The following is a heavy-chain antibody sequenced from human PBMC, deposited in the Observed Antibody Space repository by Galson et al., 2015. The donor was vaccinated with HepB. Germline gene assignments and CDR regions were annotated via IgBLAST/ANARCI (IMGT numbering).Heavy chain of an antibody. CDR1: GGTLSTYC. V-gene: IGHV1-69*13. Sequence: SVKVSCKASGGTLSTYCLTWVRQAPGQGLEWMGGIIPFFGIADYAQNFQGRVTINADESTSTAYMELTGLMSEDTAVYYCAGGEGNSLGKGVFDSWGQGTLVTVSS. CDR2: IIPFFGIA. D-gene: IGHD3-16*01. J-gene: IGHJ5*01. CDR3: AGGEGNSLGKGVFDS.